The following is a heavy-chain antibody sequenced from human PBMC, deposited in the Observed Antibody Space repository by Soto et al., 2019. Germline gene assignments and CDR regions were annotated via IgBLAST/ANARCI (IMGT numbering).Heavy chain of an antibody. D-gene: IGHD4-4*01. J-gene: IGHJ6*02. V-gene: IGHV1-69*12. Sequence: QVQLVQSGAEVKKPGSSVKVSCKASGGTFSSYAISWVRQAPGQGLEWLGGIIPIFGTANYAQKFQGRVTMTADESTSTAYMELSSLRSEDTAVYYCASPPSSNRYYYGMDVWGQGTTVTVSS. CDR3: ASPPSSNRYYYGMDV. CDR2: IIPIFGTA. CDR1: GGTFSSYA.